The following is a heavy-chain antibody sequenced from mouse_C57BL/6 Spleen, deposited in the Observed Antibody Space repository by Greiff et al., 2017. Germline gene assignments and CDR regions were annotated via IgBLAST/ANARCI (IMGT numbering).Heavy chain of an antibody. CDR3: ARDDYDGPWFAY. Sequence: EVMLVESGGGLVQPGESLKLSCESNEYEFPSHDMSWVRKTPEKRLELVAAINSDGGSTYYPDTMERRVIISRDNTKKTLYLQMSSLRSEDTALYYCARDDYDGPWFAYWGQGTLVTVSA. D-gene: IGHD2-4*01. J-gene: IGHJ3*01. CDR2: INSDGGST. CDR1: EYEFPSHD. V-gene: IGHV5-2*03.